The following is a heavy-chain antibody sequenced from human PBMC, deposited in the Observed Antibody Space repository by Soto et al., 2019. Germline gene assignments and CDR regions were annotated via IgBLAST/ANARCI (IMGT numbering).Heavy chain of an antibody. V-gene: IGHV3-11*06. J-gene: IGHJ6*02. CDR3: AREDIVVVPAAISYGMDV. Sequence: GGSLRLSCAASGFTFSDYYMSWIRQAPGKGLEWVPYISSSSSYTNYADSVKGRFTISRDNAKNSLYLQMNSLRAEDTAVYYCAREDIVVVPAAISYGMDVWGQGTTVTVSS. D-gene: IGHD2-2*01. CDR1: GFTFSDYY. CDR2: ISSSSSYT.